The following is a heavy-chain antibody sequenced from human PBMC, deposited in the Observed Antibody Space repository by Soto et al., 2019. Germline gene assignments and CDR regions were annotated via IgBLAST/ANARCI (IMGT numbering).Heavy chain of an antibody. CDR2: INPSGGST. CDR1: GYTLTSYY. J-gene: IGHJ4*02. D-gene: IGHD3-10*01. CDR3: AREGGEG. V-gene: IGHV1-46*03. Sequence: GGPVKVSCKASGYTLTSYYTHWVRQAPGQGLEWMGIINPSGGSTSYAQKFQGRVTMTRDTSTSTVYMELSSLRSEDTAVYYCAREGGEGWGQGTLVTVSS.